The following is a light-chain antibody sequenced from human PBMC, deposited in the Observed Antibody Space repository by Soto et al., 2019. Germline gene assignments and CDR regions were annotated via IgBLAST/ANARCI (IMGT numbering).Light chain of an antibody. Sequence: VLTQSPATLSLSPGDSATLSCRASQSVSSYLAWYQQKTGQAPRLLIYDASNRATGIPDRFSGSGSGTDLNLTISRLEPEDFAVYYCQKRSNWPITFGQGTRLEIK. CDR3: QKRSNWPIT. CDR2: DAS. J-gene: IGKJ5*01. CDR1: QSVSSY. V-gene: IGKV3-11*01.